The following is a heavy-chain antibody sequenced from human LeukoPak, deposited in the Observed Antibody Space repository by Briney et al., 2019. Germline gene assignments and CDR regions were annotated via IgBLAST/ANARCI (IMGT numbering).Heavy chain of an antibody. CDR1: GFTFSSYS. V-gene: IGHV3-48*01. CDR3: ARDLNWETY. D-gene: IGHD7-27*01. J-gene: IGHJ4*02. Sequence: GGSLRLSCAASGFTFSSYSMNWVRQAPGKGLEWVSYISSSSSTIYYADSVKGRFTISRDNAKNSLYLQMNSLRAEDTAVYYCARDLNWETYWGQGTLVSVSS. CDR2: ISSSSSTI.